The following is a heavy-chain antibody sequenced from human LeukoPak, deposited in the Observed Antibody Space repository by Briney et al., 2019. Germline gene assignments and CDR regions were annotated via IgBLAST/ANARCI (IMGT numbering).Heavy chain of an antibody. J-gene: IGHJ4*02. CDR1: EFTFSSYG. D-gene: IGHD2-15*01. CDR3: AKGQPAVVVVAATRGTFDY. V-gene: IGHV3-23*01. Sequence: GGSLRLSCAASEFTFSSYGMSWVRQAPGKGLEWVSAISGSGGSTYYADSVKGRFTISRDNSKNTLYLQMNSLRAEDTAVYYCAKGQPAVVVVAATRGTFDYWGQGTLVTVSS. CDR2: ISGSGGST.